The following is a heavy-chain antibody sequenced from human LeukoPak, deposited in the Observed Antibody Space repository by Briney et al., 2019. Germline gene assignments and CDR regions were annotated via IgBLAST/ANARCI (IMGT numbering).Heavy chain of an antibody. V-gene: IGHV5-10-1*01. D-gene: IGHD3-10*01. CDR3: ARRISMDENWFDP. J-gene: IGHJ5*02. CDR1: GYSFTSYW. Sequence: GESLRISCKGSGYSFTSYWISWVRQMPGKGLEWMGRIDPSDSYTNYSPSFQGHVTISADKSISTAYLQWSRLKASDTAMYYCARRISMDENWFDPWGQGTLVTVSS. CDR2: IDPSDSYT.